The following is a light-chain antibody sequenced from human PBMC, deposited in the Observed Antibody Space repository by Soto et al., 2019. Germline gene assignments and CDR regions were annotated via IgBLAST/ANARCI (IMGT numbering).Light chain of an antibody. V-gene: IGLV2-14*01. CDR1: GSDIAGYNY. J-gene: IGLJ1*01. Sequence: QSSLSKPASVSWSPGQSITISVTGTGSDIAGYNYVSWFEQHPGNAPKLMMYQVTIRPSGVSNRFSCAKSGNTASLTISGLQAEDEAEYYCSSFTSTTSLYVFGTGTKVTGL. CDR2: QVT. CDR3: SSFTSTTSLYV.